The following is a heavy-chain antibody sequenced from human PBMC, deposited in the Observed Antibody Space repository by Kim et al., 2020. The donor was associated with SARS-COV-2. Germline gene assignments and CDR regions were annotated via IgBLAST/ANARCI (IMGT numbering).Heavy chain of an antibody. CDR2: SRNKANSYTT. D-gene: IGHD6-13*01. J-gene: IGHJ3*02. Sequence: GGSLRLSCAASGFTLSDHYMDWVRQAPGKGLEWVGRSRNKANSYTTEYAASVKGRFTISRDDSKNSVYMQMNSLKTEDTALYYCASGSLIAAGGFRGAFDIWGQGTMVTVSS. V-gene: IGHV3-72*01. CDR3: ASGSLIAAGGFRGAFDI. CDR1: GFTLSDHY.